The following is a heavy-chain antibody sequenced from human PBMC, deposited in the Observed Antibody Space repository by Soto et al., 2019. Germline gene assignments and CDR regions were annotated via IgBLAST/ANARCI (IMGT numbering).Heavy chain of an antibody. CDR2: IYYSGTT. V-gene: IGHV4-31*03. CDR1: GGSIDSDGSY. J-gene: IGHJ2*01. Sequence: QVQLQESGPGLVKPSQTLSLTCTVSGGSIDSDGSYWSWIRQSPGEGLEWLGYIYYSGTTYYNLSLQNRVSVPLETSKNQFSLKSSAATAADTAIYYCACGYCFRSSRSYLDPWGRGALV. D-gene: IGHD2-2*01. CDR3: ACGYCFRSSRSYLDP.